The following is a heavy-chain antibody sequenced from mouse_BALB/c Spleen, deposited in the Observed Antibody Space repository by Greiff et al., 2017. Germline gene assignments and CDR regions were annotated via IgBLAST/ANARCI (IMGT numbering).Heavy chain of an antibody. CDR2: ISYDGSN. J-gene: IGHJ3*01. CDR1: GYSITSGYY. D-gene: IGHD4-1*01. V-gene: IGHV3-6*02. CDR3: ARGTGKSFAY. Sequence: EVHLVESGPGLVKPSQSLSLTCSVTGYSITSGYYWNWIRQFPGNKLEWMGYISYDGSNNYNPSLKNRISITRDTSKNQFFLKLNSVTTEDTATYYCARGTGKSFAYWGQGTLVTVSA.